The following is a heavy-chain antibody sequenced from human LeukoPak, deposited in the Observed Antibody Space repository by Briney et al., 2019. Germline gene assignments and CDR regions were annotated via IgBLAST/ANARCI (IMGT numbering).Heavy chain of an antibody. CDR3: AIRGKYYYDSSGSLDY. CDR1: GGTFSSYA. J-gene: IGHJ4*02. D-gene: IGHD3-22*01. CDR2: IIPILGIA. V-gene: IGHV1-69*04. Sequence: SVKVSCKASGGTFSSYAISWVRQAPGQGLEWMGRIIPILGIANYAQKFQGRVTITADKSTSTAYMELSSLRSEDTAVYYCAIRGKYYYDSSGSLDYRGQGTLVTVSS.